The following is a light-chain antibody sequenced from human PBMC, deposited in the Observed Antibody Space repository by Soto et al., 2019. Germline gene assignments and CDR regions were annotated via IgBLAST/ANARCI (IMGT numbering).Light chain of an antibody. Sequence: DIQMTQSPSSVSASVGDRVTITCRASQGISSWLAWYQQKPGKAPKLLIYKASSLESGVPSRFSGSVSGTEFTLTISSLQPDDFATYYRQQYNSYSKTFGQGNKVDIK. J-gene: IGKJ1*01. CDR1: QGISSW. V-gene: IGKV1-5*03. CDR3: QQYNSYSKT. CDR2: KAS.